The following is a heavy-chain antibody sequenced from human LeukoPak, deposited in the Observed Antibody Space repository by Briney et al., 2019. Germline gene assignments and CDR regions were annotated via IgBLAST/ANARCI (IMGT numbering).Heavy chain of an antibody. CDR3: TRQVGSHSGWYFVH. J-gene: IGHJ4*02. CDR1: GFTFSRYW. Sequence: GGSLRLSCAASGFTFSRYWMSWVRQAPGKGLEWVANIKKDGSEKYYVDSVKGRFTISRDNAKKSLYLQMNSLKTEDTAVYYCTRQVGSHSGWYFVHWGQGTLVTVSS. V-gene: IGHV3-7*03. D-gene: IGHD6-19*01. CDR2: IKKDGSEK.